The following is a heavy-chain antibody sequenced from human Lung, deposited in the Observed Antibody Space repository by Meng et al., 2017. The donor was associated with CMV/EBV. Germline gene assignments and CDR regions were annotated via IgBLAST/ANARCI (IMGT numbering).Heavy chain of an antibody. D-gene: IGHD2-2*01. CDR2: ISSSRSYI. V-gene: IGHV3-21*06. CDR1: GFSSSTYT. J-gene: IGHJ3*02. CDR3: ARERLYQPLGGDALDI. Sequence: SCAPSGFSSSTYTLHWVRQAPGKGLELIASISSSRSYINNADTEKGRITISRDNAKDSLYLQMSSLRAEDTAVYYCARERLYQPLGGDALDIWGQGTXVTVSS.